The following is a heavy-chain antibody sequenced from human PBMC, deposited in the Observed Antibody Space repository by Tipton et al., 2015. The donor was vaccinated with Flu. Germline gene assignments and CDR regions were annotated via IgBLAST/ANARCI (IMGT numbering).Heavy chain of an antibody. V-gene: IGHV4-38-2*02. Sequence: TLSLTCTVSGYSISSGYYWGWIRQPPGKGLEWIGSIYYSGSTYYNPSLKSRVTISVDTSKNQFSLKLSSVTAADTAVYYCARDVSGGILTGYRYFDYWGQGTLVTVSS. CDR3: ARDVSGGILTGYRYFDY. J-gene: IGHJ4*02. CDR1: GYSISSGYY. D-gene: IGHD3-9*01. CDR2: IYYSGST.